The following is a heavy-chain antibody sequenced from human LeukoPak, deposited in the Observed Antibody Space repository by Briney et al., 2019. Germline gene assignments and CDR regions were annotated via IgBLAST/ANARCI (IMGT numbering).Heavy chain of an antibody. V-gene: IGHV4-61*05. CDR2: IYYSGST. CDR1: GGSISSSSYY. D-gene: IGHD3-22*01. CDR3: ARYYDSSGYPFFDY. Sequence: SETLSLTCTVSGGSISSSSYYWGWIRQPPGKGLEWIGYIYYSGSTNYNPSLKSRVTISVDTSKNQFSLKLSSVTAADTAAYYCARYYDSSGYPFFDYWGQGTLVTVSS. J-gene: IGHJ4*02.